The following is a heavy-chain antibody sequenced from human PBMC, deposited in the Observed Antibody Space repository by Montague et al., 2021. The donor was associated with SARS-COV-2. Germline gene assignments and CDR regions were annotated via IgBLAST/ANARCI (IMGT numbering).Heavy chain of an antibody. CDR2: INHRGST. V-gene: IGHV4-34*01. D-gene: IGHD3-3*01. J-gene: IGHJ5*02. Sequence: SETLSLTCAVYGGSFSGYYWSWIRQHPGKGLEWIGEINHRGSTNXXPSLQSRVTISVDKSKNQFSLKRGSVTAAATAVYYCARGRTDLGAYYDFWSGYYWSGQNWFDPWGQGTLVTVSS. CDR3: ARGRTDLGAYYDFWSGYYWSGQNWFDP. CDR1: GGSFSGYY.